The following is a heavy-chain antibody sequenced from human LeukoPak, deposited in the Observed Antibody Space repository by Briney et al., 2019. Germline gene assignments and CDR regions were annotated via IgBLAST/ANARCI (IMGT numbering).Heavy chain of an antibody. J-gene: IGHJ4*02. V-gene: IGHV3-30-3*01. D-gene: IGHD3-3*01. Sequence: GGSLRLSCAASGFTFSSYAMHWIRQAPGKGLEWVAVISYDGIDKYSADSVKGRFTISRDNSKNTLYLQMNSLRAEDTAVYYCARCHNYDFWSGLDYWGQGTLVTVSS. CDR3: ARCHNYDFWSGLDY. CDR1: GFTFSSYA. CDR2: ISYDGIDK.